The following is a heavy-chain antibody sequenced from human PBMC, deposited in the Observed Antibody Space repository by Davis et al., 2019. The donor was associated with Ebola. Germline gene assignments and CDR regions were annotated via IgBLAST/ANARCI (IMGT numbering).Heavy chain of an antibody. CDR3: AKARRGEIDY. Sequence: GGSLRLSCAASGFTFSSYGMHWVRQAPGKGLEWVAFISYDGSNKYYADSVKGRFTISRDNSKNTLYLQMNSLRAEDTAVYYCAKARRGEIDYWGQGTLVTVSS. CDR1: GFTFSSYG. J-gene: IGHJ4*02. D-gene: IGHD3-16*01. V-gene: IGHV3-30*02. CDR2: ISYDGSNK.